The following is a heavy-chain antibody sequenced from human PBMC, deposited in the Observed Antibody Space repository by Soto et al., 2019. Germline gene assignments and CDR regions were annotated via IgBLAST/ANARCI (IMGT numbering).Heavy chain of an antibody. CDR2: TYYRSKWYK. J-gene: IGHJ6*02. V-gene: IGHV6-1*01. Sequence: PSQPLSLTCAISGDSVSSNSAAWNWIRQSPSRGLEWLGRTYYRSKWYKDYAVSVKSRITINPDTSKNQFSLQLNSVTPEDTAVYYCARERNIAVAGTDYYYGMDVWGQGTTVTVSS. D-gene: IGHD6-19*01. CDR1: GDSVSSNSAA. CDR3: ARERNIAVAGTDYYYGMDV.